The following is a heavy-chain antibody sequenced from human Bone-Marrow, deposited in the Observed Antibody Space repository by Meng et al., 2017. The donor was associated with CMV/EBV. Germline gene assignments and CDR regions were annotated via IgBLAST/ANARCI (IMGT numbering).Heavy chain of an antibody. Sequence: SVKVSCKASGGTFSSYAISWVRQAPGQGLEWMGGIIPILGIANYAQKFQGRVTITADKSTSTAYMELSSLRSEDTAVYYCARGKPGIVVVPAAILGRVRTHWFDPWGQGPRVTGSS. V-gene: IGHV1-69*10. D-gene: IGHD2-2*01. CDR2: IIPILGIA. CDR3: ARGKPGIVVVPAAILGRVRTHWFDP. J-gene: IGHJ5*02. CDR1: GGTFSSYA.